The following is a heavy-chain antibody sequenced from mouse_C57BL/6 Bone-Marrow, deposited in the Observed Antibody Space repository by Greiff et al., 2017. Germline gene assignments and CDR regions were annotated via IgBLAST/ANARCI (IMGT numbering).Heavy chain of an antibody. V-gene: IGHV2-9-1*01. D-gene: IGHD2-5*01. CDR3: ARTYSNYGVSWFAY. CDR2: IWPGGGT. J-gene: IGHJ3*01. CDR1: GFSLTSYA. Sequence: VQLQQSGPGLVAPSQSLSITCTVSGFSLTSYAISWVRQPPGKGLEWLGVIWPGGGTNYNSALKSRLSISKNNAKSQVFLKMNSLQTDDTARYYWARTYSNYGVSWFAYWGQGTLVTVSA.